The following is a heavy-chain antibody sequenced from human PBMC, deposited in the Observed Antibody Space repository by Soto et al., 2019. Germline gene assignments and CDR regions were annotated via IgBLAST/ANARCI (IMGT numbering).Heavy chain of an antibody. CDR2: ISSSSSTR. J-gene: IGHJ6*02. CDR1: GVTLSSYN. CDR3: ARDSSDPRVGATNYYYGMDV. V-gene: IGHV3-48*02. D-gene: IGHD1-26*01. Sequence: GESLRLSCAASGVTLSSYNSNCFRRHPPAGPRWVSYISSSSSTRYYAESVKGRFTMSRDNAKNTLYLQMNSLRDEDTAVYYCARDSSDPRVGATNYYYGMDVWGQGTTVTVSS.